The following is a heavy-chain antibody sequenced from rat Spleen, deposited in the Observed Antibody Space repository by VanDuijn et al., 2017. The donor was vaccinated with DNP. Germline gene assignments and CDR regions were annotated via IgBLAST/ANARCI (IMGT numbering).Heavy chain of an antibody. Sequence: QIQLQQSGAELAKPGSSVKISCKASDFTFTSYYIGWIKQTTGQGLEYIGYIHTGSGSTHYSENFRGKATLTVDKSSSTAFMQLNSMTPDDSAVYFCARGGYGIWFASWGQGTLVTVSS. J-gene: IGHJ3*01. D-gene: IGHD1-4*01. CDR3: ARGGYGIWFAS. CDR2: IHTGSGST. V-gene: IGHV1-43*01. CDR1: DFTFTSYY.